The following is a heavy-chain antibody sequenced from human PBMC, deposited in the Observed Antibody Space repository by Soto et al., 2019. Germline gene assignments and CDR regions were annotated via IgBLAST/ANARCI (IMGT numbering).Heavy chain of an antibody. D-gene: IGHD3-16*01. Sequence: QLQLQESGPGLVKPSETLSLTCTVSGGSMSNGGYYWGWIRQPPGKGLEWIGSIYYSGSTYNNPSIMSRLTMSIDTSKTQFSLTVTSVTAADTAVYYCARSRGEPPEGFDYWGQGTLVTVSS. J-gene: IGHJ4*02. CDR2: IYYSGST. CDR1: GGSMSNGGYY. CDR3: ARSRGEPPEGFDY. V-gene: IGHV4-39*01.